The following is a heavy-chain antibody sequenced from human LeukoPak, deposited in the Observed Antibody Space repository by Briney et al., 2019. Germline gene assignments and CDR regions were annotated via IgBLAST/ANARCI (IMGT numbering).Heavy chain of an antibody. J-gene: IGHJ4*02. CDR1: GGTFSSYA. Sequence: SVKVSCKASGGTFSSYAISWVRQAPGQGLEWMGRIIPILGIANYAQKFQGRVTITADKSTSTAYMELSSLRSEDMAVYYCVRGSGYDYQNFDYWGQGTLVTVSS. CDR2: IIPILGIA. D-gene: IGHD5-12*01. V-gene: IGHV1-69*04. CDR3: VRGSGYDYQNFDY.